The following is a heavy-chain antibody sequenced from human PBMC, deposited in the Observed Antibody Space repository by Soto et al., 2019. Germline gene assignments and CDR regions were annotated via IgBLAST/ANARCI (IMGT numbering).Heavy chain of an antibody. CDR1: GFTVSGNY. Sequence: GGSLRLSCAASGFTVSGNYMSWVRQAPGKGLEWVSVIYSDGTTYYADSVKGRFTTSRDNSKNTLYLQMNSLRAEDTAVYYCARDRSSTSCYTPHYGMDVWGQGTTVTVSS. V-gene: IGHV3-53*01. CDR3: ARDRSSTSCYTPHYGMDV. D-gene: IGHD2-2*02. J-gene: IGHJ6*02. CDR2: IYSDGTT.